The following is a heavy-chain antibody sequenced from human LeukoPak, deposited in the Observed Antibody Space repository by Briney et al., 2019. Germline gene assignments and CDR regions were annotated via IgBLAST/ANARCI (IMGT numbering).Heavy chain of an antibody. D-gene: IGHD3-22*01. CDR1: GFTVDSNY. Sequence: AGGSLRLSCAASGFTVDSNYLNWVRQAPGKGLEWVSTIYTGGNTYYAASVKGRFTISRDFSKNTVFLHMNSLRAEDTAMHYCARGDDSGYYDYFDYWGQGALVTVSS. V-gene: IGHV3-53*01. CDR2: IYTGGNT. J-gene: IGHJ4*02. CDR3: ARGDDSGYYDYFDY.